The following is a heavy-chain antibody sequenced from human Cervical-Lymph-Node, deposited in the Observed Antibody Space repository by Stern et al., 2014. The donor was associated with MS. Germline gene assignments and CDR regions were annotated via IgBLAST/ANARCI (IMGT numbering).Heavy chain of an antibody. J-gene: IGHJ4*02. CDR1: GASFSTNA. CDR2: IVSIFDKA. Sequence: VQLVQSGAEVKKPGSSVKVSCKVSGASFSTNAISWVRQAPGQGLEWMGAIVSIFDKANSAQRFRGRGTIPADESTSTAYLDLSSLRSGDTAVYFCTREHHGGNFASWGQGTLVTVSS. D-gene: IGHD4-23*01. V-gene: IGHV1-69*01. CDR3: TREHHGGNFAS.